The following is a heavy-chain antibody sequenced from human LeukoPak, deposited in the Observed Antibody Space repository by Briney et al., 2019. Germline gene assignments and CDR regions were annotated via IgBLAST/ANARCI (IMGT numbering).Heavy chain of an antibody. D-gene: IGHD3-10*01. CDR2: ISSLSGTI. J-gene: IGHJ4*02. V-gene: IGHV3-48*01. Sequence: GGSLRLSCVASGFTFSSYSMNWVRQAPGEGLEWVSYISSLSGTIYYADSVKGRFTISRDNAKNSLYLQMNSLRAEDTAVYYCAKEMYYYGSGSRNQNFDYWGQGTLVTVSS. CDR1: GFTFSSYS. CDR3: AKEMYYYGSGSRNQNFDY.